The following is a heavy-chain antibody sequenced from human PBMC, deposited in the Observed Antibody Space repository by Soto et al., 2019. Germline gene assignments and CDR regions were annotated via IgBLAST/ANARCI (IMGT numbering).Heavy chain of an antibody. V-gene: IGHV3-48*02. D-gene: IGHD6-13*01. CDR3: ARGPYSSSWHGDWFDP. Sequence: EVQLVESGGGLVQPGGSLRLSCAASGFTFSSYSMNWVRQAPGKGLEWVSYISSSSSTIYYADSVKGRFTISRDNAKNSLYLQMNSLRDEDTAVYYCARGPYSSSWHGDWFDPWGQGTLVTVSS. CDR1: GFTFSSYS. J-gene: IGHJ5*02. CDR2: ISSSSSTI.